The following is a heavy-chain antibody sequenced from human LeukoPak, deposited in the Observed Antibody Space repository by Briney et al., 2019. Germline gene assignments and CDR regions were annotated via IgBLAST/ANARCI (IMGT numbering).Heavy chain of an antibody. V-gene: IGHV4-34*01. CDR3: ATPYYDFRSGYSS. J-gene: IGHJ4*02. CDR1: GGSFSGYY. CDR2: INHSGST. Sequence: SETLSLTCAVYGGSFSGYYWSWIRQPPGKGLEWIGEINHSGSTNYNPSLKSRVTISVDTSKNQFSLKLSSVTAADTAVYYCATPYYDFRSGYSSWGQGTLVTVSS. D-gene: IGHD3-3*01.